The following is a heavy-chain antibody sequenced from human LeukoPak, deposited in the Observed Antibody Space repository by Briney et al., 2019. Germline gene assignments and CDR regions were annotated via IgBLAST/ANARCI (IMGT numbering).Heavy chain of an antibody. CDR1: GYTFTNYY. CDR3: ARGVAVAGTLVAEADY. J-gene: IGHJ4*02. Sequence: ASVKVSCKTSGYTFTNYYLHWVRQAPGQGLEWMGIINPSGGSTSYAQKFQGRVTMTRDTSTSTVYMELSSLRSDDTAVYYCARGVAVAGTLVAEADYWGQGTLVTVSS. D-gene: IGHD6-19*01. CDR2: INPSGGST. V-gene: IGHV1-46*01.